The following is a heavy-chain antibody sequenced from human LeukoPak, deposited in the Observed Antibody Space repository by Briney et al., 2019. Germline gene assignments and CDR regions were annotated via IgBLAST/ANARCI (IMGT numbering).Heavy chain of an antibody. Sequence: SETLSLTCTVSGYSISSGYYWGWIRQPPGKGLEWIGNIYQSGSTYYNPSLKSRITISVDTTEDQFSLHLASVTAADTAVYYCARRKAYSSSSDYWGQGILVTVSS. CDR3: ARRKAYSSSSDY. CDR2: IYQSGST. V-gene: IGHV4-38-2*02. J-gene: IGHJ4*02. D-gene: IGHD6-6*01. CDR1: GYSISSGYY.